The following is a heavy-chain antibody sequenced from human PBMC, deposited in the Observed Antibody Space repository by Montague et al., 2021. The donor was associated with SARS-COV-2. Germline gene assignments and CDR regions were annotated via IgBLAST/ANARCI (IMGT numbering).Heavy chain of an antibody. CDR3: ARGQVTIFGVLIVLLASGALDI. J-gene: IGHJ3*02. V-gene: IGHV4-34*01. CDR1: GGSFSGYY. CDR2: VNHSGST. D-gene: IGHD3-3*01. Sequence: SETLSLTCAVYGGSFSGYYWSWIRQPPGKGLEWIGEVNHSGSTNYNPSLKSRVTISVDTSKNQFSLKMNSVTAADTAVYYCARGQVTIFGVLIVLLASGALDIWGQGTMVSVSS.